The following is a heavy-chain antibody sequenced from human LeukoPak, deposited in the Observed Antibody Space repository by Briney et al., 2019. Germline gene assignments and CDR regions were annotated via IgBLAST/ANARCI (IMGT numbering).Heavy chain of an antibody. D-gene: IGHD3-16*02. J-gene: IGHJ4*02. V-gene: IGHV3-74*01. Sequence: GGSLRLSCAASGFTFSSYSMNWVRQAPGKGLMWVSRMNSGGSTINYADSVKGRFTISRDNAKNTLYLQMDTLRAEDTAVYYCATAGSYRFDHWGQGTLVTVSS. CDR3: ATAGSYRFDH. CDR2: MNSGGSTI. CDR1: GFTFSSYS.